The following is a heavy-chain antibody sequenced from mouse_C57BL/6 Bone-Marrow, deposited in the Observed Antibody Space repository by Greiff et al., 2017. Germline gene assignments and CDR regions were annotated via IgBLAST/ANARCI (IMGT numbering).Heavy chain of an antibody. CDR3: ASFITTVGTFDY. J-gene: IGHJ2*01. CDR2: INPSNGGT. Sequence: QVQLQQPGTELVKPGASVKLSCKASGYTFTSYWMHWVKQRPGQGLEWIGNINPSNGGTNYNEKFKSKATLTVDKSSSTAYMQLSSLTSEYSAVYYCASFITTVGTFDYWGQGTTLTVSS. D-gene: IGHD1-1*01. CDR1: GYTFTSYW. V-gene: IGHV1-53*01.